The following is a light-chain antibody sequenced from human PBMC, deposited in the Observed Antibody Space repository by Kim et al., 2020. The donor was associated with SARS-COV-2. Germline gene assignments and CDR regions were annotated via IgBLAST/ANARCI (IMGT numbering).Light chain of an antibody. CDR2: QDS. Sequence: SYELTQPPSVSVSPGQTASITCSGDKLGDKYACWYQQKPGQSPVLVIYQDSKRPSGIPERFSGSNSGNTATLTISGTQAMDEADYYCQAWDSPYVVFGGG. V-gene: IGLV3-1*01. CDR1: KLGDKY. CDR3: QAWDSPYVV. J-gene: IGLJ2*01.